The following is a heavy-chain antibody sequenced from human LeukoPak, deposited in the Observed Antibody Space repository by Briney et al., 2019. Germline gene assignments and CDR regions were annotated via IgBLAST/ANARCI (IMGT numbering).Heavy chain of an antibody. CDR1: GFTFSSYS. CDR3: ARDRGDFWRGYYYAY. CDR2: ISSSSSYI. Sequence: GGSLRLSCAASGFTFSSYSMNWVRQAPGKGLEWVSSISSSSSYIYYADSVKGRFAISRDNAKNSLYLQMNSLRAEDTAVYYCARDRGDFWRGYYYAYWGQGTLVTVSS. D-gene: IGHD3-3*01. V-gene: IGHV3-21*01. J-gene: IGHJ4*02.